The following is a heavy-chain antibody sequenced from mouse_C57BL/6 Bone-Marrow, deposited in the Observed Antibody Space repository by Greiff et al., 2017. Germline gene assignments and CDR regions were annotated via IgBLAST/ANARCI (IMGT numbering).Heavy chain of an antibody. CDR3: ATRYSNYRDFDV. Sequence: EVQRVESGGGLVQPGGSLSLSCAASGFTFTDYYMSWVRQPPGKALEWLGFIRNKANGYTTEYSASVKDRFTISRDNSQSILYLQMNALRAEDRATYYCATRYSNYRDFDVGGTGTTGTVSS. J-gene: IGHJ1*03. CDR1: GFTFTDYY. V-gene: IGHV7-3*01. D-gene: IGHD2-5*01. CDR2: IRNKANGYTT.